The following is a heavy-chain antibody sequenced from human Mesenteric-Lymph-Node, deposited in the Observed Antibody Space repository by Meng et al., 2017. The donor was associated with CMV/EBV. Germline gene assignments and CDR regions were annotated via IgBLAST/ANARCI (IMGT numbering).Heavy chain of an antibody. Sequence: ASVKVSCKASGYTFTSYDINWVRQSTGQGLEWMGWMNPNSGNTGYAQKFQGRVTMTRNTSISTAYMELSSLRSEDTAVYYCARVYCSSTSCYRPYYYGMDVWGQGTTVTVSS. V-gene: IGHV1-8*01. D-gene: IGHD2-2*01. CDR1: GYTFTSYD. CDR3: ARVYCSSTSCYRPYYYGMDV. J-gene: IGHJ6*02. CDR2: MNPNSGNT.